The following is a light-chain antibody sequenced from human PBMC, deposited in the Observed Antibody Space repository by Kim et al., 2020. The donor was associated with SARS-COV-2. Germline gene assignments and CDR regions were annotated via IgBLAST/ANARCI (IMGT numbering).Light chain of an antibody. J-gene: IGKJ1*01. V-gene: IGKV3-11*01. CDR1: QSFSSH. CDR3: QHNKT. Sequence: ATGSLSPGERATLPCRASQSFSSHLAWYQQNPGQAPRLLIYDASNRATGIPARISGSGSGTDFTLTISSLEPEDFAVYYCQHNKTFGQGTKVDIK. CDR2: DAS.